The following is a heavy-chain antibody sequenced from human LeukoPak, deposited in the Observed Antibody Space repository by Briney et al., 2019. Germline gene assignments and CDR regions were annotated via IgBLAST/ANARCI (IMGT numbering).Heavy chain of an antibody. CDR1: GFTFSSYD. D-gene: IGHD6-19*01. Sequence: GGSPRLSCAASGFTFSSYDMHWVRQAPGKGLEWVTIISYDGSNKYYADSVKGRFTISRDNSKNTLYLLMNSLRTEDTAVYYCARVSSGWYGGFDPWGQGTLVTVSS. J-gene: IGHJ5*02. V-gene: IGHV3-30*03. CDR2: ISYDGSNK. CDR3: ARVSSGWYGGFDP.